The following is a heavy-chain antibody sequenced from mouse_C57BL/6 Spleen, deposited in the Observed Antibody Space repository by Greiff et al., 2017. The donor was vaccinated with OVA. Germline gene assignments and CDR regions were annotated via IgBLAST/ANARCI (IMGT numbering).Heavy chain of an antibody. D-gene: IGHD1-1*01. CDR2: ILPGSGCT. CDR3: ARSNDGSSLYYYAMDY. CDR1: GYTFTGYW. Sequence: QVQLQQSGAELMKPGASVKLSCKATGYTFTGYWIEWVKQRPGHGLEWIGEILPGSGCTNYNEKFKGKATFTADTSSNTAYMQLSSLTTEDSAIYYCARSNDGSSLYYYAMDYWGQGTSVTVSS. V-gene: IGHV1-9*01. J-gene: IGHJ4*01.